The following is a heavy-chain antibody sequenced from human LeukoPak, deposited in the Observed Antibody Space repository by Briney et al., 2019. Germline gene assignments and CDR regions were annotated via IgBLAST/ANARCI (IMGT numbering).Heavy chain of an antibody. CDR1: GGSVSSASYY. D-gene: IGHD1/OR15-1a*01. CDR3: AREIIETTTFRFRHYSYYYGLDV. J-gene: IGHJ6*02. Sequence: PSETLSLTCTVSGGSVSSASYYWSWIRQPPGKGLEWIGYSYYNGSTNYNPSLKSRVTIILDTSKNQFSLKLSSVTAADTAVYYCAREIIETTTFRFRHYSYYYGLDVWGQGTALTVSS. V-gene: IGHV4-61*01. CDR2: SYYNGST.